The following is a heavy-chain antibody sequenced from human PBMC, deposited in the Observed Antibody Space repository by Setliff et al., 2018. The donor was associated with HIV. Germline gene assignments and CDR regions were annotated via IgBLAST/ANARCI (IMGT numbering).Heavy chain of an antibody. CDR2: ITYSGSA. D-gene: IGHD3-22*01. V-gene: IGHV4-30-4*08. J-gene: IGHJ4*02. Sequence: PSETLSLTCTVSGGSISSDDYYWNWIRQPPGKGLEWIGYITYSGSAYYNPSLKSRVLISVDTSKTQFSLRLSSVTAADTAVYYCVRETGQYYYDNSGYYYAYDFDHWGQGTLVTVSS. CDR3: VRETGQYYYDNSGYYYAYDFDH. CDR1: GGSISSDDYY.